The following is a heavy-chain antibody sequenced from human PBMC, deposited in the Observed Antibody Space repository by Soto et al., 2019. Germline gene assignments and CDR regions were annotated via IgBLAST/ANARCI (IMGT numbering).Heavy chain of an antibody. CDR2: IYYSGST. J-gene: IGHJ4*02. CDR1: GGSISSSSYY. V-gene: IGHV4-39*01. CDR3: ARQAGDY. Sequence: PSETLSLTCTVSGGSISSSSYYWGWIRQPPGKGLEWIGSIYYSGSTYYNPSLKSRVTISVDTSKNQFSLKLSSVTAADTAVYYCARQAGDYWGQGTLVTVSS.